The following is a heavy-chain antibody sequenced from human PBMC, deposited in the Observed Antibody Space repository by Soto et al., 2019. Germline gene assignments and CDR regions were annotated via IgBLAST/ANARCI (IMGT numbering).Heavy chain of an antibody. V-gene: IGHV3-23*01. Sequence: GGSLRLSCAASGFTFSSYAMTWVRQAPGRGLEWVSTVSGSGGSTYYADSVKGRFTISRDNSKNTLYLQMNSLRAEDTAVYYCAKLEYYYYYGMDVWGQGTTVTVSS. D-gene: IGHD1-1*01. CDR1: GFTFSSYA. CDR3: AKLEYYYYYGMDV. CDR2: VSGSGGST. J-gene: IGHJ6*02.